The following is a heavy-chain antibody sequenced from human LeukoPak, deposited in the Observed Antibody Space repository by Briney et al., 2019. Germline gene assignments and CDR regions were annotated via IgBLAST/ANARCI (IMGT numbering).Heavy chain of an antibody. CDR3: ARDYGSGSYQFDP. D-gene: IGHD3-10*01. CDR1: GGTFSSYA. CDR2: IIPIFGTA. Sequence: SVKVSCKASGGTFSSYAISWVRQAPGQGLEWMGGIIPIFGTANYAQKFQGRVTITRNTSISTAYMELSSLRSEDTAVYYCARDYGSGSYQFDPWGKGTLVTVSS. J-gene: IGHJ5*02. V-gene: IGHV1-69*05.